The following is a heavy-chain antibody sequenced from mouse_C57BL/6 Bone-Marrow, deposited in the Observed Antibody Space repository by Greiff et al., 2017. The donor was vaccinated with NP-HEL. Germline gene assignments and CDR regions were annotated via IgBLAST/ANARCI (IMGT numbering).Heavy chain of an antibody. CDR1: GYTFTSYW. D-gene: IGHD2-3*01. CDR3: ASAVGGYFWYFDV. J-gene: IGHJ1*03. Sequence: QVQLQQPGAELVRPGTSVKLSCKASGYTFTSYWMHWVKQRPGQGLEWIGVIDPSDSYTNYNQKFKGKATLTVDTSSSTAYMQLSSLTSEDSAVYYCASAVGGYFWYFDVWGTGTTVTVSS. V-gene: IGHV1-59*01. CDR2: IDPSDSYT.